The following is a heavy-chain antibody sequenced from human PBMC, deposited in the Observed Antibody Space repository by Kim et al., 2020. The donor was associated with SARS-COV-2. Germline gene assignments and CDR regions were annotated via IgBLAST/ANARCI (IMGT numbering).Heavy chain of an antibody. D-gene: IGHD3-16*01. J-gene: IGHJ3*02. V-gene: IGHV3-48*02. CDR1: GFTFSAYD. CDR2: ITKSSTTI. Sequence: GGSLRLSCATSGFTFSAYDMNWVRQAPGKGLEWLSFITKSSTTIYYADSVEGRFTISRDNAKNSLFLQMNSLRDEDTALYSCVRDRMGVAFDMLGQGTM. CDR3: VRDRMGVAFDM.